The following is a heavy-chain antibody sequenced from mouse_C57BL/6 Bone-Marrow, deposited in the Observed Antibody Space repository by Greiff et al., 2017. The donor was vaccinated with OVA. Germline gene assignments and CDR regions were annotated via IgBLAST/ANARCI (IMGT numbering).Heavy chain of an antibody. D-gene: IGHD1-1*01. CDR1: GFTFSSYG. V-gene: IGHV5-6*01. CDR2: ISSGGSYT. J-gene: IGHJ2*01. Sequence: DVHLVESGGDLVKPGGSLKLSCAASGFTFSSYGMSWVRQTPDKRLEWVATISSGGSYTSYPDSVKGRFTISRDNAKNTLYLQMSSLKSEDTAVYYCARVYCGSSYAYWGQGTTLTVSS. CDR3: ARVYCGSSYAY.